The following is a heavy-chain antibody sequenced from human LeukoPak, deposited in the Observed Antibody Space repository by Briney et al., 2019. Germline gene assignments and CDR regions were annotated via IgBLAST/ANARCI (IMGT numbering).Heavy chain of an antibody. CDR3: ARGAGIAAAGTWGRKTGDY. CDR2: ISYDGSNK. Sequence: GGSLRLSCAASGFTFSSYGMHWVRQAPGKGLEWVAVISYDGSNKYYADSVKGRFTISRDNAKNSLYLQMNSLRAEDTAVYYCARGAGIAAAGTWGRKTGDYWGQGTLVTVSS. CDR1: GFTFSSYG. V-gene: IGHV3-30*03. J-gene: IGHJ4*02. D-gene: IGHD6-13*01.